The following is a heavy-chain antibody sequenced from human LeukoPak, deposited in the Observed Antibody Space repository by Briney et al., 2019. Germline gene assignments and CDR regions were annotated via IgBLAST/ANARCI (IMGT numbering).Heavy chain of an antibody. CDR1: GFTFDDYA. CDR3: AKDLRYCSGGSCYGYYYYGMDV. D-gene: IGHD2-15*01. Sequence: GRSLRLSCAVSGFTFDDYAMHWVRQAPGKGLEWVSGISWNSGSIGYADSVKGRFTISRDNAKNSLHLQMNSLRAEDTALYYCAKDLRYCSGGSCYGYYYYGMDVWGQGTTVAVSS. J-gene: IGHJ6*02. V-gene: IGHV3-9*01. CDR2: ISWNSGSI.